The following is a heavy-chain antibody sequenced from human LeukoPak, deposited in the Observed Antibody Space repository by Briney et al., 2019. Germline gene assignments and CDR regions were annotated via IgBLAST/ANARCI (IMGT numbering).Heavy chain of an antibody. CDR3: ARGCSSTSCFDP. CDR2: IYHSGST. CDR1: GYSISSGYY. V-gene: IGHV4-38-2*02. D-gene: IGHD2-2*01. Sequence: PSETLSLTCTVSGYSISSGYYWGWIRQPPGKGLEWIGSIYHSGSTYYNPSLKSRVTISVDTSKNQFSLKLSSVTAADTAVYYCARGCSSTSCFDPWGQGTLVTVSS. J-gene: IGHJ5*02.